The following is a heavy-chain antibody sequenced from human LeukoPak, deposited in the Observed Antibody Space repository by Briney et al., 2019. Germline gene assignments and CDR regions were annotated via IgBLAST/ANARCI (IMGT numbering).Heavy chain of an antibody. D-gene: IGHD2-15*01. Sequence: PGGSLRLSCEASGFSFSDYWMSWVRQAPGKGLEWVANIKKDGSEKHYVDSVKGRFIISRDNAKKTLHLQMNNLRAEDTAVYYCARSDMYCNGGRCYPYYYMDVWGKGTTVTVSS. V-gene: IGHV3-7*03. CDR1: GFSFSDYW. CDR2: IKKDGSEK. CDR3: ARSDMYCNGGRCYPYYYMDV. J-gene: IGHJ6*03.